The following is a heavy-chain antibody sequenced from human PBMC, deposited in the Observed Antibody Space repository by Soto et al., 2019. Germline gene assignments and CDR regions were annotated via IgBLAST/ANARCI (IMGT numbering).Heavy chain of an antibody. D-gene: IGHD6-13*01. CDR3: ARSGPSSSWYIWFDP. Sequence: GASVKVSCKASGYTFTSYGISWVRQAPGQGLEWMGWISAYNGNTNYAQKLQGRVTMTTDTSTSTAYMELRSLRSDDTAVYYCARSGPSSSWYIWFDPWGQGTLVTVSS. CDR1: GYTFTSYG. CDR2: ISAYNGNT. J-gene: IGHJ5*02. V-gene: IGHV1-18*01.